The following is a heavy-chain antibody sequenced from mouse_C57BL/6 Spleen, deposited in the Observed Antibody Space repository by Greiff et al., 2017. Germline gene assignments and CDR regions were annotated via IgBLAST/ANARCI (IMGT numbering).Heavy chain of an antibody. CDR2: IDPEDGET. J-gene: IGHJ3*01. Sequence: EVKLQESGAELVKPGASVKLSCTASGFNIKDYYMHWVKQRTEQGLEWIGRIDPEDGETKYAPKFQGKDTITADTSSNTAYLQLSSLTSEDTAVYYCARSKAAKTPFFAYWGQGTLVTVSA. V-gene: IGHV14-2*01. CDR3: ARSKAAKTPFFAY. CDR1: GFNIKDYY.